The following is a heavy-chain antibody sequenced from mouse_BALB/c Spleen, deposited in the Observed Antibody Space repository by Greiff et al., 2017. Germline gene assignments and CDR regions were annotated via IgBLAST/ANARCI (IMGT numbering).Heavy chain of an antibody. CDR2: INPSTGYT. CDR3: ARLSGNLPSVYAMDY. D-gene: IGHD2-1*01. V-gene: IGHV1-7*01. Sequence: VQLQQSGAELAKPGASVKMSCKASGYTFTSYWMHWVKQRPGQGLEWIGYINPSTGYTEYNQKFKDKATLTADKSSSTAYMQLSSLTSEDSAVYYCARLSGNLPSVYAMDYWGQGTSVTVYS. CDR1: GYTFTSYW. J-gene: IGHJ4*01.